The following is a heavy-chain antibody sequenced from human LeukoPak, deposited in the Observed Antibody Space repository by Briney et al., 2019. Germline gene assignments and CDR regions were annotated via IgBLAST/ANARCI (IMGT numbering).Heavy chain of an antibody. D-gene: IGHD3-22*01. Sequence: SETLSLTCAVYGGSFSGYYWSWIRQPPGKGLELIGEINHSGSTNYNPSLKSRVTISVDTSKNQFSLKLSSVTAADTAVYYCARGRGQRRYYDSSGYYYDYWGQGTLVTVSS. CDR3: ARGRGQRRYYDSSGYYYDY. CDR1: GGSFSGYY. CDR2: INHSGST. J-gene: IGHJ4*02. V-gene: IGHV4-34*01.